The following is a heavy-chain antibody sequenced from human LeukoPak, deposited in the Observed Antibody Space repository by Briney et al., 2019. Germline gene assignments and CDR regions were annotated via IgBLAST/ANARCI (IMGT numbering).Heavy chain of an antibody. CDR1: GYSISSSYY. Sequence: SETLSLTCAVSGYSISSSYYWGWIRQPPGKGLEWIGSVYHNGSTYYNPSLKSRVSMSVDMSKNQFSLNLRSVTAADTAVHYCARDVYCTGGRCFHAFDIWGQGTMVTVSS. D-gene: IGHD2-15*01. CDR2: VYHNGST. V-gene: IGHV4-38-2*02. J-gene: IGHJ3*02. CDR3: ARDVYCTGGRCFHAFDI.